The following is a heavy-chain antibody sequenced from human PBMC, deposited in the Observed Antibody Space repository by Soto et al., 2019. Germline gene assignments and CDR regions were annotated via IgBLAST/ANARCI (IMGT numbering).Heavy chain of an antibody. D-gene: IGHD3-3*01. V-gene: IGHV3-30*18. CDR3: AKPTIFGVAPWTYYYYGMDV. CDR2: ISYDGSNK. Sequence: QVQLVESGGGVVQPGRSLRLSCAASGFTFSSYGMHWVRQAPGKGLEWVAVISYDGSNKYYADSVKGRFTISRDNSKNTLYLQMNSLRAEDTAVYYCAKPTIFGVAPWTYYYYGMDVWGQGTTVTVSS. CDR1: GFTFSSYG. J-gene: IGHJ6*02.